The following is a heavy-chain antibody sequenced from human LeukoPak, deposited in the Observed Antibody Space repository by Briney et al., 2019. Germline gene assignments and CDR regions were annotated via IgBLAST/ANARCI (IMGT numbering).Heavy chain of an antibody. CDR3: ATQGYYDILTGYPYYYYYGMDV. V-gene: IGHV1-2*02. J-gene: IGHJ6*02. Sequence: ASVKVSYKASGYTFTGYYMHWVRQAPGQGLEWMGWINPNSGGTNYAQKFQGRVTMTRDTSISTAYMELSRLRSDDTAVYYCATQGYYDILTGYPYYYYYGMDVWGQGTTVTVSS. D-gene: IGHD3-9*01. CDR2: INPNSGGT. CDR1: GYTFTGYY.